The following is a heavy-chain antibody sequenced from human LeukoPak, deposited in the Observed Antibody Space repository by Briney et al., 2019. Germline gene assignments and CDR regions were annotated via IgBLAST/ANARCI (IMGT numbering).Heavy chain of an antibody. Sequence: PGGSLRLSCAASGFTFSSYWMSWVRQAPGKGLEWVANIKQDGSEKYYVDSVKGRFTISRDNSKNTLYLQMNSLRAEDTAVYYCAKAPSITIFGVVYYFDYWGQGTLVTVSS. V-gene: IGHV3-7*03. CDR1: GFTFSSYW. D-gene: IGHD3-3*01. CDR3: AKAPSITIFGVVYYFDY. J-gene: IGHJ4*02. CDR2: IKQDGSEK.